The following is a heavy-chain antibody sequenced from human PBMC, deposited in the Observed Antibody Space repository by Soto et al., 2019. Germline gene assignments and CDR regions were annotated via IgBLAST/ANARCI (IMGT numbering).Heavy chain of an antibody. J-gene: IGHJ6*02. CDR1: GFTFSSYS. CDR3: ARDGGPTTWYYYHGMDV. D-gene: IGHD4-4*01. Sequence: EVQLVESGGGLVQPGGSLRLSCAASGFTFSSYSMNWVRQAPGKGLEWVSYISSSSSTIYYADSVKGRFTISRDNAKNSLYLQMNSLRDEDTAVYYCARDGGPTTWYYYHGMDVWGQGTTVTVSS. V-gene: IGHV3-48*02. CDR2: ISSSSSTI.